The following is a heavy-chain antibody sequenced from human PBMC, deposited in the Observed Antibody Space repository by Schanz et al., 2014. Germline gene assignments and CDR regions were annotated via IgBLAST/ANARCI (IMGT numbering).Heavy chain of an antibody. CDR2: LNFDETYT. CDR3: ARGSGSRSYGWYYDS. Sequence: VQLVESGGVVVQPGGSLRLSCAASGFTFDDYTMHWVRQAPGKGLEWVSRLNFDETYTSYADSVKGRFTISRDNAKNTVYLQMTSLRVEDTAVYYCARGSGSRSYGWYYDSWGQGTLVTVSS. J-gene: IGHJ4*02. V-gene: IGHV3-74*02. CDR1: GFTFDDYT. D-gene: IGHD3-10*01.